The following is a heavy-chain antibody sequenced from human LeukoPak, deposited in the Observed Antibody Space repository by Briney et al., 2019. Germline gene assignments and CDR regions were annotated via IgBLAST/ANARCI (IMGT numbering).Heavy chain of an antibody. D-gene: IGHD5-18*01. J-gene: IGHJ4*02. CDR3: AADPDTTMAFDY. V-gene: IGHV1-58*02. Sequence: GTSVTVSCRASGFTFTSSSIQWVRQARGQRLEWIGWIVGGSSDTYYAQKFREGVTITRDMSTSTAYLELSSLRSEDTAVYYCAADPDTTMAFDYWGQGTLVTVSS. CDR1: GFTFTSSS. CDR2: IVGGSSDT.